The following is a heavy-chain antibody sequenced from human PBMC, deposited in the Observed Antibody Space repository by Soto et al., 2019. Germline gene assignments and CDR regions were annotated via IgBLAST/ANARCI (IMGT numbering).Heavy chain of an antibody. CDR3: ARLTYYYDTSGYYFDY. Sequence: QVQLQESGPGLVKPSETLSLTCTVSGGSISSDYWSWIRQPPGKGLEWIGYIYYSGSTNYNPSLKGRVTRPPDTSKNQYSLKLSSLSAADTAVYYCARLTYYYDTSGYYFDYWGQGTLVTVSS. CDR2: IYYSGST. V-gene: IGHV4-59*08. D-gene: IGHD3-22*01. J-gene: IGHJ4*02. CDR1: GGSISSDY.